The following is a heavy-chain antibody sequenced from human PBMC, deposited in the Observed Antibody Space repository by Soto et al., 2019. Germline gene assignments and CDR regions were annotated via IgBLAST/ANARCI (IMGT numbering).Heavy chain of an antibody. CDR2: MNPNTGNS. CDR3: ARDQGIGAAGNYYGMDV. D-gene: IGHD6-13*01. CDR1: GSTFTSYD. Sequence: GASEQVSCKASGSTFTSYDIYWLRPATGQVLEWMGWMNPNTGNSGYAQKFQGRVTMTRDTSTSTVYMELSSLRSEDTAVYYCARDQGIGAAGNYYGMDVWGQGTTVTVSS. V-gene: IGHV1-8*01. J-gene: IGHJ6*02.